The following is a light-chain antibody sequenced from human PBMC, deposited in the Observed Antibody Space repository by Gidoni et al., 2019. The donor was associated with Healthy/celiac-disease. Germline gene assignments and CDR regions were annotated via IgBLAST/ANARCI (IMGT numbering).Light chain of an antibody. CDR3: NSRDSSVNRYVV. V-gene: IGLV3-19*01. J-gene: IGLJ2*01. CDR2: GKN. Sequence: SSELTQDPAVSVALGQTVRITCQGDSLRSYYASWYQQKPGQAPVLVIYGKNNRPSGIPDRFSGFSSGNTASLTIPGAQAEDEADYYFNSRDSSVNRYVVFGGGTKLTVL. CDR1: SLRSYY.